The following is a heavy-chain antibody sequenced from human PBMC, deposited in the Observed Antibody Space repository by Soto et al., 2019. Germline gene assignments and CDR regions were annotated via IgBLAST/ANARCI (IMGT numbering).Heavy chain of an antibody. Sequence: QLQLQESGPGLVKPSETLSLTCTVSGGSISSSSYYWGWIRQPPGKGLEWIGSIYYSGSTYYNPSLKSRVTISVDTSKNQFSLKLSSVTAADTAVYYCARRTINYYSTQYYFDYWGQGTLVTVSS. D-gene: IGHD3-22*01. CDR1: GGSISSSSYY. CDR3: ARRTINYYSTQYYFDY. V-gene: IGHV4-39*01. CDR2: IYYSGST. J-gene: IGHJ4*02.